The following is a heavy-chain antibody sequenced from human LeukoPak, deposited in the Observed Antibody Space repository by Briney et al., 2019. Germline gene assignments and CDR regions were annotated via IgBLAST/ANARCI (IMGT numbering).Heavy chain of an antibody. CDR1: GFTFSSYA. D-gene: IGHD6-19*01. Sequence: GGSLRLSCAACGFTFSSYAMSWVRQAPGKGLEWVSAISGSGGSTYYADSVKGRFTISRDNAKNSLYLQMNSLRAEDTAVYYCARGGYSSGWYPSDYYYGMDVWGQGTTVTVSS. J-gene: IGHJ6*02. CDR2: ISGSGGST. CDR3: ARGGYSSGWYPSDYYYGMDV. V-gene: IGHV3-23*01.